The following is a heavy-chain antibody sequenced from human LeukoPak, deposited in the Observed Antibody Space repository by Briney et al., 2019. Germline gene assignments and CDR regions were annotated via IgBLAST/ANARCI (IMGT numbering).Heavy chain of an antibody. Sequence: GGSLRLSCAASGFTFSSYSMNWVRQAPGKGLEWVSYISTSSSYIYYADSVKGRFTISRDNAKNSLYLQINSLRAEDTAVYYCARDSRAPGYYDSSGQRITIFDPWGQGTLVTVSS. D-gene: IGHD3-22*01. CDR3: ARDSRAPGYYDSSGQRITIFDP. CDR1: GFTFSSYS. J-gene: IGHJ5*02. CDR2: ISTSSSYI. V-gene: IGHV3-21*01.